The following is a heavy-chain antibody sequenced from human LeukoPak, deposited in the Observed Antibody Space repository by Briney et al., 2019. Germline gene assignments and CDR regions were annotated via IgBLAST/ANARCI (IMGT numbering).Heavy chain of an antibody. J-gene: IGHJ5*02. V-gene: IGHV3-23*03. CDR3: ARVAGWHWFDP. CDR1: GFTFSSYA. D-gene: IGHD6-19*01. CDR2: IYSGGST. Sequence: GGSLRLSCAASGFTFSSYAMSWVRQAPGKGLEWVSVIYSGGSTYYADSVKGRFTISRDNSKNTVCLQMNNMRVDDTAVYYCARVAGWHWFDPWGQGTLVTVSS.